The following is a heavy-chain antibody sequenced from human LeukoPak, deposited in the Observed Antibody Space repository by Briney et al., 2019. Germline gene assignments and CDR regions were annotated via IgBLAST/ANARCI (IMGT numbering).Heavy chain of an antibody. V-gene: IGHV4-4*07. Sequence: ETLSLTCPVSGGSISSYYWSWIRPPAGKGLEWIGRIYTSGSTNYNPSLKSRVTMSVDTSKNQFSLKLSSVTSADTAVYYCARDGEPYGDYVSAFDIWGQGTMVTVSS. D-gene: IGHD4-17*01. CDR3: ARDGEPYGDYVSAFDI. CDR2: IYTSGST. J-gene: IGHJ3*02. CDR1: GGSISSYY.